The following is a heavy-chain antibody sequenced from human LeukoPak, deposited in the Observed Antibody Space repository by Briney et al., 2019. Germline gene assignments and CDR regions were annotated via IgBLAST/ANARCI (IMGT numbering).Heavy chain of an antibody. D-gene: IGHD3-22*01. CDR2: IYYSGST. V-gene: IGHV4-59*08. Sequence: PSETLSLTCTVSGGSISSYYWSWIRQPPGKGLEWIGYIYYSGSTNYNPSLKSRVTISVDTSKNQFSLKLSSVTAADTAVYYCARGGYYIDYWGQGTLVTVSS. CDR3: ARGGYYIDY. CDR1: GGSISSYY. J-gene: IGHJ4*02.